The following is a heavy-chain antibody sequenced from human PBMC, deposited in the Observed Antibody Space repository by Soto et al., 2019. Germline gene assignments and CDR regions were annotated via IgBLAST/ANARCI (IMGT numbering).Heavy chain of an antibody. CDR3: ARVCGGDCHNGMDV. Sequence: PSETLSLTCTVSGGSISSYYWSWIRQPPGKGLEWIGYIYYSGSTNYNPSLKSRVTISVDTSKNQISLKLSSVTAADTAVYYCARVCGGDCHNGMDVWGQGTTVTVSS. V-gene: IGHV4-59*12. D-gene: IGHD2-21*02. CDR1: GGSISSYY. J-gene: IGHJ6*02. CDR2: IYYSGST.